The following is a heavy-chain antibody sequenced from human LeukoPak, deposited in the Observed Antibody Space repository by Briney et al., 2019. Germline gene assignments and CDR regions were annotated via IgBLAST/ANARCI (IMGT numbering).Heavy chain of an antibody. CDR3: ARAPGVMLSASMGGWLDP. CDR1: GYTLTDFY. D-gene: IGHD3-16*01. V-gene: IGHV1-2*02. CDR2: INANSGAT. Sequence: ASVKVSCKASGYTLTDFYIYWVRQAPGQGLEWMGWINANSGATHYAQKFQGRVTMTRATSINTAYMELTSLRSDDTAVYYCARAPGVMLSASMGGWLDPWGQGSLVTVSS. J-gene: IGHJ5*02.